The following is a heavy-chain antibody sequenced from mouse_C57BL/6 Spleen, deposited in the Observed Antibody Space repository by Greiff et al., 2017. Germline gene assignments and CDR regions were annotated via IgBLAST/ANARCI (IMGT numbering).Heavy chain of an antibody. CDR2: IYPGDGDT. CDR1: GYAFSSSW. J-gene: IGHJ3*01. CDR3: ARGDGPFFAY. Sequence: QVQLQQSGPELVKPGASVKISCKASGYAFSSSWMNWVKQRPGKGLEWIGRIYPGDGDTNYNGKFKGKATLTADKSSSTAYMQLSSLTSEDSAVYFCARGDGPFFAYGGQGTLVTVSA. V-gene: IGHV1-82*01. D-gene: IGHD2-3*01.